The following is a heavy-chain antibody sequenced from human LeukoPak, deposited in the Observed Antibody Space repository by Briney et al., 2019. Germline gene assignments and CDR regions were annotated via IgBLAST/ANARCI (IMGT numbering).Heavy chain of an antibody. CDR2: ISSSSSYI. D-gene: IGHD2-21*02. Sequence: PGGSLRLSCAASGFTFSSYSMNWVRQAPGKGLEWVSSISSSSSYIYYADSVKGRFTISRDNAKNSLYLQMNSLRAEDTAVYYCARDLCYGGDCYLGYYFDYWGQGTLVTVSS. V-gene: IGHV3-21*01. CDR1: GFTFSSYS. J-gene: IGHJ4*02. CDR3: ARDLCYGGDCYLGYYFDY.